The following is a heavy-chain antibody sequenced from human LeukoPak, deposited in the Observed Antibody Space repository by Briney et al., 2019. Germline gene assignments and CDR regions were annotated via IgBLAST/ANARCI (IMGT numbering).Heavy chain of an antibody. D-gene: IGHD2-2*01. CDR1: GFTFSSYS. CDR2: ISSSSSYI. V-gene: IGHV3-21*01. J-gene: IGHJ3*02. CDR3: ARDPQLPHHDAFDI. Sequence: PGGSLRLSCAASGFTFSSYSKNWVRQAPGKGLEWVSSISSSSSYIYYADSVKGRFTISRDNAKNSLYLQMNSLRAEDTAVYYCARDPQLPHHDAFDIWGQGTMVTVSS.